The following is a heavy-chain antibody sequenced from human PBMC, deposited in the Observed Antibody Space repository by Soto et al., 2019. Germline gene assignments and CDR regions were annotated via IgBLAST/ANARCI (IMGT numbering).Heavy chain of an antibody. J-gene: IGHJ5*02. CDR3: ARRTGYCSGGSCPATNWFDP. CDR2: INAGNGNT. CDR1: GYTFTSYA. V-gene: IGHV1-3*01. Sequence: GASVKVSCKASGYTFTSYAMHWVRQAPGQRLEWMGWINAGNGNTKYSQKFQGRVTITRDTSASTAYMELSSLRSEDTAVYYCARRTGYCSGGSCPATNWFDPWGQGTLVTVSS. D-gene: IGHD2-15*01.